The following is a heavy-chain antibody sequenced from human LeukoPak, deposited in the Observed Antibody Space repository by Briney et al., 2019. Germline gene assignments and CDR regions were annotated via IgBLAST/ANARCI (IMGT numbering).Heavy chain of an antibody. CDR2: ISYIGST. Sequence: SETLSLTCAVSDDSFSSHYWTWIRQPPGKGLEWIGYISYIGSTNYNPSLKSRVTISIDTSKNQFSLKLSSVTAADTAVYYCARDLVAVTKGFDIWGQGTMVSVSS. V-gene: IGHV4-59*11. D-gene: IGHD4-17*01. J-gene: IGHJ3*02. CDR3: ARDLVAVTKGFDI. CDR1: DDSFSSHY.